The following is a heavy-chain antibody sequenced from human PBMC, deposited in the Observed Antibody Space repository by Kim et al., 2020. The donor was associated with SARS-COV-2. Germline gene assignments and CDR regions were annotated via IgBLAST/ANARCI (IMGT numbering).Heavy chain of an antibody. V-gene: IGHV1-3*01. CDR2: IFAGNGDT. CDR1: GYTFTTYA. Sequence: ASVKVSCKASGYTFTTYAIHWVRQAPGQSLEWMGWIFAGNGDTKYSQKFQGRVTLNRDTSASTAYMEVSSLTSEDTAVYFCARNPAGTPLLDYWGPGSLVTVSS. CDR3: ARNPAGTPLLDY. D-gene: IGHD2-2*01. J-gene: IGHJ4*02.